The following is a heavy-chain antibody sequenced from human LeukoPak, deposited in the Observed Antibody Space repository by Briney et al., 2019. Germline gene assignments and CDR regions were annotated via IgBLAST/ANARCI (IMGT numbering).Heavy chain of an antibody. CDR1: RGSISGSIRSYY. J-gene: IGHJ4*02. D-gene: IGHD5-12*01. V-gene: IGHV4-4*09. Sequence: SETLSLTCTVSRGSISGSIRSYYWSWLRQPPGKGLEWIGYISSSGSVNDNPSLRSRVTISVDTSKNQFFLNLSSVSAADTAVYYCARLPLGYSGAYYFDYWGQGTLVTVSP. CDR3: ARLPLGYSGAYYFDY. CDR2: ISSSGSV.